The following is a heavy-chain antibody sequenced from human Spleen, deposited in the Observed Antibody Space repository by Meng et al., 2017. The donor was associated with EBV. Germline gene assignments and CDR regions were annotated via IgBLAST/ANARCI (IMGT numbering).Heavy chain of an antibody. J-gene: IGHJ5*02. D-gene: IGHD3-3*01. V-gene: IGHV3-23*01. CDR3: ATRVLLVS. Sequence: EVQRLESGGGFVQPGGSLRLSCAASGFIFRNDAMSWVRQPPGKGLEWVSTISGSGAASYYADSVRGRFTLSRDNSKNMLYLQMNSLRAEDTAVYYCATRVLLVSWGQGTLVTVSS. CDR2: ISGSGAAS. CDR1: GFIFRNDA.